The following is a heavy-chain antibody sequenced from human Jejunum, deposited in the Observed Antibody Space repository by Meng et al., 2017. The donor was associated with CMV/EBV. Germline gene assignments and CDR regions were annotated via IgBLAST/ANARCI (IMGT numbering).Heavy chain of an antibody. D-gene: IGHD3-10*01. CDR1: FSFSNSA. CDR2: ISFDGSIK. J-gene: IGHJ4*02. CDR3: ARDQDGSGQRTYYFDF. Sequence: FSFSNSAMHWVRQAPGEGLEWVAIISFDGSIKYYADSVRGRFTISRDNSMHTVSLQMNSLRPEDTAVYYCARDQDGSGQRTYYFDFWGQGTLVTVSS. V-gene: IGHV3-30-3*01.